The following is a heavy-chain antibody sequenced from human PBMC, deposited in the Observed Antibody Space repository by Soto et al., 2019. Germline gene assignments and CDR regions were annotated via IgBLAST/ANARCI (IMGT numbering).Heavy chain of an antibody. V-gene: IGHV1-69*13. CDR2: IIPIFGTA. CDR3: AREPWRHPAIAARPREFYY. D-gene: IGHD6-6*01. Sequence: AASVKVSCKASGGTFSSYAISWVRQAPGQGLEWMGGIIPIFGTANYAQKFQGRVTITADESTSTAYMELSSLRSEDTAVYYCAREPWRHPAIAARPREFYYWGQGTLVTVS. CDR1: GGTFSSYA. J-gene: IGHJ4*02.